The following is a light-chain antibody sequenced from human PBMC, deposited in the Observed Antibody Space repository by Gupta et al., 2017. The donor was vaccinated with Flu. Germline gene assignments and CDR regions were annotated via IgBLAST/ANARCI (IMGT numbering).Light chain of an antibody. V-gene: IGLV1-40*01. CDR1: VSNIGEGYD. Sequence: QSVLTQPPSVSGAPGQRVTILCTGSVSNIGEGYDVYWYQHLPGAGPKLLIYDNTNRPSGVPDRFSGSKSGTSASLAITGLQAEDEADYYCQSYDSSLSVVFGGGTKVTVL. J-gene: IGLJ2*01. CDR3: QSYDSSLSVV. CDR2: DNT.